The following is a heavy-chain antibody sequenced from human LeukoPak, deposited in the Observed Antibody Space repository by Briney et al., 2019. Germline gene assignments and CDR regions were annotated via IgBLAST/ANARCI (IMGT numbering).Heavy chain of an antibody. J-gene: IGHJ4*02. CDR1: GFTVNNKY. CDR2: IYSGGST. Sequence: GGSLRLSCAASGFTVNNKYMSWVRQAPGKGLEWVSVIYSGGSTYYADSVKGRFTISRDNSKNTLYLQMNSLRAEDTAVYYCARAAWGYYDTSGYYQVSYLDYWGQGTLVTVSS. CDR3: ARAAWGYYDTSGYYQVSYLDY. D-gene: IGHD3-22*01. V-gene: IGHV3-53*01.